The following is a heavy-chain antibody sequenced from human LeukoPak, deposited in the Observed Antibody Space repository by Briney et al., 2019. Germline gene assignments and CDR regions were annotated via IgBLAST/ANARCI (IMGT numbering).Heavy chain of an antibody. D-gene: IGHD2-15*01. J-gene: IGHJ4*02. V-gene: IGHV4-30-4*01. CDR2: TYYSGST. Sequence: SETLSLTCTVSGGSISSGDYYWSWIRQPPGKGLEWIGYTYYSGSTYYSPSLKSRVTISIDTSKNQFSLKLTSVTATDTAVYYCARGMWYPDDWGQGTLVTVSS. CDR1: GGSISSGDYY. CDR3: ARGMWYPDD.